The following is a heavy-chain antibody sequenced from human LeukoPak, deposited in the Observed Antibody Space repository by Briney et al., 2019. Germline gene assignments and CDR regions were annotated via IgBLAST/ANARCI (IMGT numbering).Heavy chain of an antibody. J-gene: IGHJ6*03. V-gene: IGHV5-51*01. CDR2: IYPGDSDT. Sequence: GESLKISCKGSGYSFPNYWIVWVRQMPGKGLEWMGVIYPGDSDTRYSPSFQGQVTISADKSISTAYLQWSSLRASDTAMYYCARGFYYMDVWGKGTTVTVSS. CDR1: GYSFPNYW. CDR3: ARGFYYMDV.